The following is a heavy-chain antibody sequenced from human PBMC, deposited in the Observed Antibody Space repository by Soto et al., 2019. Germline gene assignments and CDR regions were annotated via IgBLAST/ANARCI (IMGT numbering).Heavy chain of an antibody. V-gene: IGHV4-30-2*04. CDR3: ARQEGPAYYYGSGSYTHFDY. D-gene: IGHD3-10*01. CDR2: IYYSGST. J-gene: IGHJ4*02. Sequence: TPGKGLEWIGFIYYSGSTYYNPSLKSRVTISVDTSKNQFSLKLSSVTAADTAVYYCARQEGPAYYYGSGSYTHFDYWVQGTLVTVTS.